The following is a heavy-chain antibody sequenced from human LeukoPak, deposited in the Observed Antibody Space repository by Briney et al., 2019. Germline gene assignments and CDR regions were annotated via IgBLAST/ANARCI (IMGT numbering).Heavy chain of an antibody. J-gene: IGHJ6*03. D-gene: IGHD6-13*01. Sequence: SETLSLTCAVYGGSFSGYYWSWIRQPPGKGLEWIGEINHSGSTNYNPSLKSRVTISVDTSKNQFSLKLSSVTAADTAVYYCARLQGYSSSWYYYYYYYMDVWGKGTTVTVSS. CDR2: INHSGST. CDR3: ARLQGYSSSWYYYYYYYMDV. CDR1: GGSFSGYY. V-gene: IGHV4-34*01.